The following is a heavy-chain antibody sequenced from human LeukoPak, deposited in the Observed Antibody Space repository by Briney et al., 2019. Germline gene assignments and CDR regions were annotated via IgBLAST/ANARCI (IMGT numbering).Heavy chain of an antibody. CDR3: ARDQVGAVDY. Sequence: GGSLRLSCAASGFTVSSNYMSCVRQAPGKGLEGVSVIYSGGSTYYADSVKGRFTISRDNSKNTLYLQMNSLRAEDTAVYYCARDQVGAVDYWGQGTLVTVSS. J-gene: IGHJ4*02. V-gene: IGHV3-53*01. CDR2: IYSGGST. D-gene: IGHD1-26*01. CDR1: GFTVSSNY.